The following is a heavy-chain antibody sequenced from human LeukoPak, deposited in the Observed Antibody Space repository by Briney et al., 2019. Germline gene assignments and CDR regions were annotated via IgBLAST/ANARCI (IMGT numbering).Heavy chain of an antibody. CDR2: IYYSGNT. CDR3: ARKNDFDI. Sequence: SETLSLTCTVSGASINTYYWSWIRQPPGKGLEWIGCIYYSGNTYYNPSLKSRVTISVDMSKNQFSLRLTSVTAADTAVYYCARKNDFDIWGQGTLVTVSS. V-gene: IGHV4-59*01. J-gene: IGHJ3*02. CDR1: GASINTYY. D-gene: IGHD2/OR15-2a*01.